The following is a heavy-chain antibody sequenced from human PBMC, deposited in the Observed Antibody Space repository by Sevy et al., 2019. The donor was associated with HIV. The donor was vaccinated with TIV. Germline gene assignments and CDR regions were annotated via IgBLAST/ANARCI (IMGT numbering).Heavy chain of an antibody. CDR2: IYPRDSDT. J-gene: IGHJ4*02. Sequence: GESLKISCKGSGYSFANYWIGWVRQMPGKGLEWRGIIYPRDSDTRYSPSFQGQVTISAVKSITTAYLQWSSLKASDTITYYCARQPAGGEDYFDYWGQGTLVTVSS. CDR1: GYSFANYW. D-gene: IGHD3-10*01. CDR3: ARQPAGGEDYFDY. V-gene: IGHV5-51*01.